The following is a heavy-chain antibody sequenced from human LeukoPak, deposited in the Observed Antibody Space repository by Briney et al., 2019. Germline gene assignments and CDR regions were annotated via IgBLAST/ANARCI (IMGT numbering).Heavy chain of an antibody. CDR3: ARRGSITMLVASFDF. V-gene: IGHV4-39*01. CDR1: GGSISSSSYY. CDR2: ISYSGST. J-gene: IGHJ4*02. D-gene: IGHD3-10*02. Sequence: SETLSLTCTVSGGSISSSSYYWGWIRQPPGKGLEWIGSISYSGSTYYNPSLKSRVTMSVDTSKNQFSLKMSSVTAVDTAIYYCARRGSITMLVASFDFWGQGTLVTVSS.